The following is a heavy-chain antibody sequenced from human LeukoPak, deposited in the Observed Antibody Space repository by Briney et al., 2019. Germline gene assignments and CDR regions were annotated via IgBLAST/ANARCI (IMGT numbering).Heavy chain of an antibody. D-gene: IGHD6-13*01. J-gene: IGHJ3*02. V-gene: IGHV1-18*01. CDR1: GYTFTSYG. Sequence: GASVKVSCKASGYTFTSYGISWVRQAPGQGLEWMGWISAYNGNTNYAQKLQGRVTMTTDTSTSTAYMELRSLRSDDTAVYYCARPTRGAAAGTSPAFDIWGQGTMVTVSS. CDR2: ISAYNGNT. CDR3: ARPTRGAAAGTSPAFDI.